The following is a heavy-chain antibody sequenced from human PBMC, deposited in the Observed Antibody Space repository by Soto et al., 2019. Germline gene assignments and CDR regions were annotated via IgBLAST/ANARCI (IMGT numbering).Heavy chain of an antibody. D-gene: IGHD6-19*01. J-gene: IGHJ4*02. CDR2: ISYDGSNK. CDR1: GFTFSSYG. CDR3: ARDRGGWQTTGFDY. Sequence: PGGSLRLSCAASGFTFSSYGMHWVRQAPGKGLEWVAVISYDGSNKYYADSVKGRFTISRDNAKNSLYLQMNSLRAEDTAVYYCARDRGGWQTTGFDYWGQGTLVTVSS. V-gene: IGHV3-30*03.